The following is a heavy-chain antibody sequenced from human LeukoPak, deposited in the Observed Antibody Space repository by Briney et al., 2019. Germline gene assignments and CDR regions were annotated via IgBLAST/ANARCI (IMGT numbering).Heavy chain of an antibody. D-gene: IGHD1-26*01. V-gene: IGHV4-39*02. J-gene: IGHJ3*02. CDR2: IYYSGST. Sequence: SETLSLTCTVSGGSISSSSYYWGWIRQPPGKGLEWIESIYYSGSTYYNPSLKSRVTISVDTSKNQFSLKLSSVTAADTAVYYCAREEWESSGAFDIWGQGTMVTVSS. CDR3: AREEWESSGAFDI. CDR1: GGSISSSSYY.